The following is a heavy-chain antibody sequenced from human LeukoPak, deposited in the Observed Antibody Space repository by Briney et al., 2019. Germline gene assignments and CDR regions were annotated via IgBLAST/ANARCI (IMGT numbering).Heavy chain of an antibody. CDR2: INHSGST. D-gene: IGHD4-17*01. V-gene: IGHV4-34*01. Sequence: SETLSLTCAVYGGSFSGYYWSRIRQPPGKGLEWIGEINHSGSTNYNPSLKSRVTISVDTSKNQFSLKLSSVTAADTAVYYCAREGGVTTDDAFDIWGQGTVVTVSS. CDR1: GGSFSGYY. CDR3: AREGGVTTDDAFDI. J-gene: IGHJ3*02.